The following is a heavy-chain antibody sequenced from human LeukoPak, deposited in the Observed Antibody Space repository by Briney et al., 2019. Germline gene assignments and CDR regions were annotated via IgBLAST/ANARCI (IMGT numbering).Heavy chain of an antibody. CDR3: AGAKYGFGKIRYYYYMDV. CDR2: IYTSGST. D-gene: IGHD3-10*01. V-gene: IGHV4-4*07. J-gene: IGHJ6*03. Sequence: SETLSLTCTVSGGSISSYYWSWIRQPAGKGLEWIGRIYTSGSTNYNPSLKSRVTMSVDTSKNQFSLKLSSVTAADTAVYYCAGAKYGFGKIRYYYYMDVWGKGTTVTVSS. CDR1: GGSISSYY.